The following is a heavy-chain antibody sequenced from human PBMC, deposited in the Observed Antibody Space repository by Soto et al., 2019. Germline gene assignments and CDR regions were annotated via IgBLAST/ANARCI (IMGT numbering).Heavy chain of an antibody. CDR1: GFTFSSYG. Sequence: QVQLVESGGGVVQPGRSLRLSCAASGFTFSSYGMHWVRQAPGKGLEWVAVISYDGSNKYYADSVKGRFTISRDNSKNTLYLQMNSLRAEDTAVYYCAKAHVEWLVTQHWGQGTLVTVSS. CDR3: AKAHVEWLVTQH. V-gene: IGHV3-30*18. J-gene: IGHJ4*02. D-gene: IGHD6-19*01. CDR2: ISYDGSNK.